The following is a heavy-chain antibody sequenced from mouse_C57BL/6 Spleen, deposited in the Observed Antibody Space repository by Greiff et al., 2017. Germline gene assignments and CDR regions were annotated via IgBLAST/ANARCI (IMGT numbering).Heavy chain of an antibody. CDR3: VRHHDC. Sequence: EVKLVESGGGLVQPKGSLKLSCAASGFSFNTYAMNWVRQAPGKGLEWVARIRSKSNNYATYYADAVKDRLTIARDDSESMLYLQMDNLKTEDTAMYYCVRHHDCWGQGTTLTVAS. J-gene: IGHJ2*01. V-gene: IGHV10-1*01. CDR2: IRSKSNNYAT. CDR1: GFSFNTYA.